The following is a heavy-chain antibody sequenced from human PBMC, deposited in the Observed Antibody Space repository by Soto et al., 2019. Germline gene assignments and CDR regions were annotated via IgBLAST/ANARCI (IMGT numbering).Heavy chain of an antibody. J-gene: IGHJ6*02. CDR2: TYYRSKWYN. V-gene: IGHV6-1*01. D-gene: IGHD3-3*01. CDR1: GDSVSSNSAA. Sequence: SQTLSLTCAISGDSVSSNSAAWNWIRQSPSRGLEWLGRTYYRSKWYNDYAVSVKSRITINPDTSKNQFSLQLNSVTPEDTAVYYCARDGLVTIFGVVITSDYYYGMDVWGQGTTVTSP. CDR3: ARDGLVTIFGVVITSDYYYGMDV.